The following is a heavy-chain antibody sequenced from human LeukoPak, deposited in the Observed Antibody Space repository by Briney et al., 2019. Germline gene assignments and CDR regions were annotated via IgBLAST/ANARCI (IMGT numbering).Heavy chain of an antibody. J-gene: IGHJ4*02. D-gene: IGHD5-24*01. CDR2: IYYSGST. V-gene: IGHV4-39*07. CDR3: ARARVEMATITYYFDY. Sequence: SETLSLTCTVSGGPISSSSYYWGWIRHPAGKGLEWIGSIYYSGSTYYNPSLKSRVTISVDTSKNQFCLKLSCVTAADTAVYYCARARVEMATITYYFDYWGQGTLVTVSS. CDR1: GGPISSSSYY.